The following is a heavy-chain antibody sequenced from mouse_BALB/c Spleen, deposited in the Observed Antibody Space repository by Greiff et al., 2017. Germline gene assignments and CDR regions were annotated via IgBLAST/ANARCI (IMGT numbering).Heavy chain of an antibody. D-gene: IGHD2-1*01. Sequence: QVQLQQPGAELVKPGASVKMSCKASGYTFTSYNMHWVKQTPGQGLEWIGAIYPGNGDTSYNQKFKGKATLTADKSSSTAYMQLSSLTSEDSAVYYCARDGNYVYFDYWGQGTTLTVSS. CDR1: GYTFTSYN. CDR2: IYPGNGDT. V-gene: IGHV1-12*01. CDR3: ARDGNYVYFDY. J-gene: IGHJ2*01.